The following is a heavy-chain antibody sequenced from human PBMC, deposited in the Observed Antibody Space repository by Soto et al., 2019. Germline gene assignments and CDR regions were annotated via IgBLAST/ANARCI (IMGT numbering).Heavy chain of an antibody. CDR2: IYYSERTSYNSGST. V-gene: IGHV4-39*01. Sequence: PAETLSLTCAVSGDSMTSSSYYWFWIRHPPGKGLEWIGSIYYSERTSYNSGSTYYSPSLKSRVTISGDTSKSQFPLNLSSVTAADTAVYYCARHTRNQFDPWGQGTLVTVSS. CDR1: GDSMTSSSYY. J-gene: IGHJ5*02. CDR3: ARHTRNQFDP.